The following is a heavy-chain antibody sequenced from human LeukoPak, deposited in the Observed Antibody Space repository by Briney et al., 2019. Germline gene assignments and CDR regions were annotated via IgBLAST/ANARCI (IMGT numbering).Heavy chain of an antibody. J-gene: IGHJ5*02. CDR2: IYTSGST. V-gene: IGHV4-61*02. Sequence: SETLSLTCTVSGGSISSGSYYWSWIRQPAGKGLEWIGRIYTSGSTYYNPSLKSRVTISVDRSKNQFSLKLSSVTAADTAVYYCARWCSSTSCSNYNWFDPWGQGTLVTVSS. CDR3: ARWCSSTSCSNYNWFDP. D-gene: IGHD2-2*01. CDR1: GGSISSGSYY.